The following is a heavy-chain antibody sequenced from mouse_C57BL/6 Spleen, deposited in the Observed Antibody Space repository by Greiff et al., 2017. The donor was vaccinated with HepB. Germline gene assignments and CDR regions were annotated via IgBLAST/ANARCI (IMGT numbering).Heavy chain of an antibody. V-gene: IGHV1-69*01. J-gene: IGHJ2*01. CDR1: GYTFTSYW. CDR3: AIRRAYGNYDYFDY. D-gene: IGHD2-1*01. CDR2: IDPSDSYT. Sequence: QVQLQQPGAELVMPGASVKLSCKASGYTFTSYWMHWVKQRPGQGLEWIGEIDPSDSYTNYNQKFKGKSTLTVDKSSSTAYMQLSSLTSEDSAVYYCAIRRAYGNYDYFDYWGQGTTLTVSS.